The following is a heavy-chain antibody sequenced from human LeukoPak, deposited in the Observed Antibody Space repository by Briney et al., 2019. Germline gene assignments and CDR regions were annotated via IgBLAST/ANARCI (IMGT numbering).Heavy chain of an antibody. J-gene: IGHJ6*03. Sequence: PSEPLSLTCAVYGGSFSGCYWSWIRQPPGKGLEWIGEINHSGSTNYNPSLKSRVTISVDTSKNQFSLKLSSVTAADTAVYYCAAARRGCSGGSCYSDYYYYMDVWGKGTTVTVSS. D-gene: IGHD2-15*01. CDR3: AAARRGCSGGSCYSDYYYYMDV. CDR1: GGSFSGCY. CDR2: INHSGST. V-gene: IGHV4-34*01.